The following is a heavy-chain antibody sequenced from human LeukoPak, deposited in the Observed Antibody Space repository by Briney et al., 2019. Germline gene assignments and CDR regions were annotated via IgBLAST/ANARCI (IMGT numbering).Heavy chain of an antibody. CDR3: ARLGQNDFWSGYYLDY. CDR2: IYHSGST. CDR1: GGSISSYY. J-gene: IGHJ4*02. Sequence: PSETLSLTCTVSGGSISSYYWGWVRQPPGKGLEWIGSIYHSGSTYYNPSLKSRVTISVDTSKNQFSLKLSSVTAADTAVYYCARLGQNDFWSGYYLDYWGQGTLVTVSS. D-gene: IGHD3-3*01. V-gene: IGHV4-38-2*02.